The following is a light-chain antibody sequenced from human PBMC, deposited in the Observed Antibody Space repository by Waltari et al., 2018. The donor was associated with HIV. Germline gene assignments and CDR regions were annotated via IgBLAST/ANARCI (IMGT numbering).Light chain of an antibody. Sequence: EIVLTQFPGTLSLSPGERATLSCRASQSLSRSYLAWYQQKPGQAPRPLSYGASSRATGIPDRFSGSGSGTDFTLTISRLEPEDFAVYYCQQYGSSPPITFGPGTKVDIK. CDR2: GAS. CDR1: QSLSRSY. J-gene: IGKJ3*01. V-gene: IGKV3-20*01. CDR3: QQYGSSPPIT.